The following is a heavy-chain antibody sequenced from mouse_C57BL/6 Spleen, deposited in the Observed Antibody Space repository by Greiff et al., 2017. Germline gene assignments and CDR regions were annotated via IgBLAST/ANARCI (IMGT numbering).Heavy chain of an antibody. J-gene: IGHJ3*01. D-gene: IGHD1-1*01. CDR1: GFSLSTSGMG. CDR3: ARSGGYYGSTFAD. CDR2: LYWDDDK. Sequence: QVTLKVSGPGILQSSQTLSLTCSFSGFSLSTSGMGVSWIRQPSGKGLEWLAHLYWDDDKRYNPFLKSRLTISKDTSRNQVYLKITSVDTADTATYYSARSGGYYGSTFADWGQGTLVTVAA. V-gene: IGHV8-12*01.